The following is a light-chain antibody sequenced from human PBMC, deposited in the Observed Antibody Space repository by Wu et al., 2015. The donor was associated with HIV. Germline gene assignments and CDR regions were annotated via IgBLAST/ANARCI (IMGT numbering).Light chain of an antibody. CDR2: KAS. J-gene: IGKJ3*01. CDR1: QSITSW. CDR3: QQYNSYSPST. Sequence: DIQMTQSPSTLSASVGDRVTITCRASQSITSWLAWYQQKPGKAPNLLIYKASSLKSGVPSRFSGSGSGTEFTLTISSLQPDDFATYYCQQYNSYSPSTFGPGTKVDIK. V-gene: IGKV1-5*03.